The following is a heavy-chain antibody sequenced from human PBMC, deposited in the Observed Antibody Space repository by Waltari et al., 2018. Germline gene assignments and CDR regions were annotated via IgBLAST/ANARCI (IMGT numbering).Heavy chain of an antibody. CDR3: ARGRAITFGGVIVPPYYYYGMDV. Sequence: QLQLQESGPGLVKPSETLSLTCTVSGGSISSSSNYWGWIRQPPGKGLEWIGSMYYSGCNYHNASLNSRVTISVDTSKNQFSLKLSSVTAADTTVYYCARGRAITFGGVIVPPYYYYGMDVWGQGTTVTVSS. J-gene: IGHJ6*02. CDR1: GGSISSSSNY. V-gene: IGHV4-39*07. D-gene: IGHD3-16*02. CDR2: MYYSGCN.